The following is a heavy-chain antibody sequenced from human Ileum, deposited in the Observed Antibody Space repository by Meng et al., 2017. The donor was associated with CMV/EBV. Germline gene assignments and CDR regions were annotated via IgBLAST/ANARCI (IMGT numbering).Heavy chain of an antibody. D-gene: IGHD6-13*01. CDR3: ARRGLAAAGTGTTFDY. Sequence: KVSCKGSGYSFTSYWIGWVRQMPGKGLEWMGIIYPGDSDTRYSPSFQGQVIISADKSISTAYLQWSSLKASDTAMYYCARRGLAAAGTGTTFDYWGQGTLVTVSS. J-gene: IGHJ4*02. CDR2: IYPGDSDT. CDR1: GYSFTSYW. V-gene: IGHV5-51*01.